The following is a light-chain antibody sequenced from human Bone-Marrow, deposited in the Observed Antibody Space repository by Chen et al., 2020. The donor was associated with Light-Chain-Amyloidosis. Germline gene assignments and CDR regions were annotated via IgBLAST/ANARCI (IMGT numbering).Light chain of an antibody. CDR1: SSDIGGYNF. V-gene: IGLV2-14*01. J-gene: IGLJ3*02. CDR2: DVN. Sequence: QSALPQPASVSGSPGQSITISCTGTSSDIGGYNFVSWFQQHPGKVPKVIIYDVNNRPSGVANRFSGSKSGNTASLTISGLQAGDEADYYCSSHTSSDTWVFGGGTKLTVL. CDR3: SSHTSSDTWV.